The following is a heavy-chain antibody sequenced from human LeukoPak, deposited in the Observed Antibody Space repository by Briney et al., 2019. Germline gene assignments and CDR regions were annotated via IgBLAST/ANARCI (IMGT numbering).Heavy chain of an antibody. V-gene: IGHV4-39*01. CDR3: ARLYGDYA. D-gene: IGHD4-17*01. Sequence: PSETLSLTCTVSGGSISTSLYYWVWIRQSPGKGLEWIASVYYGGSIYYNPPLKSRATMAVDMSKNQFSLKLRSVTAADTAVYYCARLYGDYAWGQGTLITVSS. J-gene: IGHJ5*02. CDR1: GGSISTSLYY. CDR2: VYYGGSI.